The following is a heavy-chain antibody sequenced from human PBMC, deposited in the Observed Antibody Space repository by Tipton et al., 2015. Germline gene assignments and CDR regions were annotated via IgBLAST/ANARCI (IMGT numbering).Heavy chain of an antibody. Sequence: GSLRLSCAASGFTVSSNYMSWVRQAPGKGLEWVSVIYSGGSTYYVDSVKGRFTISRDNSKNTLYLQMNSLRAEDTAVYYCTTSRDVYNYYYYAMDVWGQGTTVTVSS. D-gene: IGHD5-24*01. V-gene: IGHV3-53*01. CDR1: GFTVSSNY. CDR3: TTSRDVYNYYYYAMDV. J-gene: IGHJ6*02. CDR2: IYSGGST.